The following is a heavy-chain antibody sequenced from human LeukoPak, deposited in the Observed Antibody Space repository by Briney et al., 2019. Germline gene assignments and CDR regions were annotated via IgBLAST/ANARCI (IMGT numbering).Heavy chain of an antibody. CDR2: IYYSGST. CDR1: GGSISSYY. CDR3: AGHARSSSSSRGYFDY. J-gene: IGHJ4*02. Sequence: SETLSLTCTVSGGSISSYYWSWIRQPPGKGLEWIGYIYYSGSTNYNPSLKSRVTISVDTSKNQFSLKLSSVTAADTAVYYCAGHARSSSSSRGYFDYWGQGTLVTVSS. V-gene: IGHV4-59*08. D-gene: IGHD6-6*01.